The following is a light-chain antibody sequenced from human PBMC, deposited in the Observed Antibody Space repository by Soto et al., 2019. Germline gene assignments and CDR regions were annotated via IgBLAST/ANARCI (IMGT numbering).Light chain of an antibody. CDR2: EVS. CDR1: SSDVGSYNR. Sequence: QSVLTQPPSVSGSPGQSVAISCTGTSSDVGSYNRVSWYQQPPGAAPKLMIYEVSNRPSGVPDRFSGSKSGNTASLTISGLQAGDEADYYCNSYTGSSTDVFGTGTKVTVL. V-gene: IGLV2-18*02. J-gene: IGLJ1*01. CDR3: NSYTGSSTDV.